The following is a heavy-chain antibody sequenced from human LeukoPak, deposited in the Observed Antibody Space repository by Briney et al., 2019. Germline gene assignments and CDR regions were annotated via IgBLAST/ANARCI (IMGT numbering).Heavy chain of an antibody. J-gene: IGHJ4*02. CDR3: AAYCSSTSCYGGLDY. Sequence: SVKVSCKASGGAFSSYTISWVRQAPGQGLEWMGRIIPILGIANYAQKFQGRVTITADKSTSTAYMELSSLRSEDTAVYYCAAYCSSTSCYGGLDYWGQGTLVTVSS. V-gene: IGHV1-69*02. CDR1: GGAFSSYT. D-gene: IGHD2-2*01. CDR2: IIPILGIA.